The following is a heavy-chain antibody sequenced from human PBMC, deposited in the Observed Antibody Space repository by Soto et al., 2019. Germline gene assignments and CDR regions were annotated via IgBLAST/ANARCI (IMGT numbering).Heavy chain of an antibody. D-gene: IGHD3-3*01. CDR1: GFTFSRYW. J-gene: IGHJ4*02. V-gene: IGHV3-7*01. CDR3: ATEGWVYYDFWSGYSDY. Sequence: EVQLVESGGGLVQPGGSLRLSCAASGFTFSRYWMSWVRQAPGKGLEWVANIKEDGSDTYYVDSVKGRFTISRDNAKNSLYLQMNSLRAEDTAVYYCATEGWVYYDFWSGYSDYWGQGTLVTVSS. CDR2: IKEDGSDT.